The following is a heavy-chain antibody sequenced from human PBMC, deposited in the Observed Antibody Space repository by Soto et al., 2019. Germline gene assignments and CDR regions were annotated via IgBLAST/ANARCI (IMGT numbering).Heavy chain of an antibody. V-gene: IGHV3-30*03. CDR1: GFTFSSYG. Sequence: PGGSLRLSCAASGFTFSSYGMHWVRQAPGKGLEWVAVISYDGSNKYYADSVKGRFTISRDNSKNTLYLQMNSLRAEDTAVYYCASSSGYYLANFDYWGQGTLVTVSS. CDR3: ASSSGYYLANFDY. D-gene: IGHD3-22*01. J-gene: IGHJ4*02. CDR2: ISYDGSNK.